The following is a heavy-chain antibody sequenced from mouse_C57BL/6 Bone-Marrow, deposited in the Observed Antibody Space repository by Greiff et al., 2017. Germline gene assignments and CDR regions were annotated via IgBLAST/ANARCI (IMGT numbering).Heavy chain of an antibody. J-gene: IGHJ4*01. CDR2: LSYDGSN. Sequence: ESGPGLVKPSQSLSLTCSVTGYSITSGYYWNWIRQFPGNKLEWMGYLSYDGSNNYNPSLKNRISITRDTSKNQFFLKLNSVTTEDTATYYCARDYCNYLRYYYAMDYWGQGTSVTVSS. CDR3: ARDYCNYLRYYYAMDY. D-gene: IGHD2-1*01. CDR1: GYSITSGYY. V-gene: IGHV3-6*01.